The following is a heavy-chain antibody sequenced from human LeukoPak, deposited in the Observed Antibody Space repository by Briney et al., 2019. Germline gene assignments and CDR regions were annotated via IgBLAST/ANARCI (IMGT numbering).Heavy chain of an antibody. D-gene: IGHD6-19*01. CDR2: IYSSGST. V-gene: IGHV4-4*07. Sequence: KPSETLSLTCTVSGGSTSSYYWSWIRQPAGRGLEWIGRIYSSGSTNYNPSLRSRMSMSVDTSKNQFSLRLRSVTAADTALYYCARQVAGSDSFDIWGQGTKVTVST. CDR1: GGSTSSYY. CDR3: ARQVAGSDSFDI. J-gene: IGHJ3*02.